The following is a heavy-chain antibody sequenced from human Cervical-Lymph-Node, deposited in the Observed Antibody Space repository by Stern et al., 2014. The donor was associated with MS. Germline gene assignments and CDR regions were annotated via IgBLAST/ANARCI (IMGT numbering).Heavy chain of an antibody. CDR1: GYTFTHYY. CDR3: ATKAFQS. J-gene: IGHJ1*01. CDR2: ADPNDGQS. V-gene: IGHV1-69-2*01. Sequence: VQLVQSGTEVKKPGATVKISCKVSGYTFTHYYVHWVKQAPGKGLEWMGLADPNDGQSLYADQFRGRVTITADTSTETSYRELASLKSEDTAVYYCATKAFQSWGQGTLVIVSP. D-gene: IGHD2/OR15-2a*01.